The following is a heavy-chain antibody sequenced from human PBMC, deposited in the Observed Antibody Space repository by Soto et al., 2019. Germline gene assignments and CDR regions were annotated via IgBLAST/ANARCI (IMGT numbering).Heavy chain of an antibody. V-gene: IGHV1-69*01. Sequence: QMQLVQSGAAVKQPGSSVKVSCKASGGTSSTYSISWVRQGPGQGLEWMGEIIPIFGTAYYSQKFQDRVTISADASTTTVQMELSSLRSDDTAVYYCARGRVGSMNWFDPWGQGTLVTVSS. CDR2: IIPIFGTA. D-gene: IGHD1-26*01. CDR1: GGTSSTYS. J-gene: IGHJ5*02. CDR3: ARGRVGSMNWFDP.